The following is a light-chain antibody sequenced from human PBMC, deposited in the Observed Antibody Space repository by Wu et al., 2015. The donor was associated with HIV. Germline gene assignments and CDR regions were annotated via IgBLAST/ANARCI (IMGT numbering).Light chain of an antibody. J-gene: IGKJ1*01. CDR1: QSISSW. CDR3: QKYNSALRT. V-gene: IGKV1-5*03. Sequence: DIQMTQSPSSLSASVGDRVTITCRASQSISSWLAWYQQKPGKAPKLLIYKASSLESGVPSRFSGSGFGTDFTLTISSLQPEDVATYYCQKYNSALRTFGQGTKVEIK. CDR2: KAS.